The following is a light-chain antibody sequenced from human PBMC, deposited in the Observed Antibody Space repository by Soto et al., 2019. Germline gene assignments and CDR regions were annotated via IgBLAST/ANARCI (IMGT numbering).Light chain of an antibody. CDR3: QQTYSSPIT. CDR2: GAS. V-gene: IGKV1-39*01. Sequence: DIQMTQSPSSLAASVGDRVTIPCRASQDIGNYLNWYQQKPGKAPQLLIYGASSLQSGVPSRFSGSGSGTDVTLTISSLQPEDFATYYCQQTYSSPITFGQGTRLDIK. CDR1: QDIGNY. J-gene: IGKJ5*01.